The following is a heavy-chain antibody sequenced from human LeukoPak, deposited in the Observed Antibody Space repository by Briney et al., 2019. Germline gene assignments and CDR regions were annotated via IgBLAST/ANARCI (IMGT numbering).Heavy chain of an antibody. D-gene: IGHD6-13*01. CDR2: INSDGRST. J-gene: IGHJ4*02. CDR3: ARERRAAAGINY. CDR1: GFTSSSYW. V-gene: IGHV3-74*01. Sequence: GGSLRLSGAASGFTSSSYWMHWVRQAPGKGLVWVSRINSDGRSTIYADSVKGRFTISRDNAKNTLYLQMNSLRAEDTAVHYCARERRAAAGINYWGQGTLLTVSS.